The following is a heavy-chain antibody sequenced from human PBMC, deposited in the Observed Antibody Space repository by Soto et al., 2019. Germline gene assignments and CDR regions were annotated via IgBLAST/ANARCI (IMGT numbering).Heavy chain of an antibody. V-gene: IGHV1-69*05. J-gene: IGHJ6*02. CDR3: ARDSSSPAVDYYGMDV. D-gene: IGHD6-6*01. CDR2: IIPIFGTA. CDR1: GGTFSSYA. Sequence: QVQLVQSGAEVKKPGSSVKVSCKASGGTFSSYAISWVRQAPGQGLEWMGGIIPIFGTANYAQKFQGRVMITXXEXTXXAYMELSSLRSEDTAVYYCARDSSSPAVDYYGMDVWGQGTTVTVSS.